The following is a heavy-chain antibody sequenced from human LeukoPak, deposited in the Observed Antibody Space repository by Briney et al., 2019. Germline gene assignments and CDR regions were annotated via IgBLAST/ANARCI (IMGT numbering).Heavy chain of an antibody. V-gene: IGHV1-8*01. CDR3: ARLSRSDGAFDI. CDR1: GYTFTSYD. Sequence: EASVKVSCKASGYTFTSYDINWARQATGQGLEWMGWMNPNSGNTGYAQKFQGRVTMTRNTSISTAYMELSSLRSEDTAVYYCARLSRSDGAFDIWGQGTMVTVSS. J-gene: IGHJ3*02. D-gene: IGHD1-26*01. CDR2: MNPNSGNT.